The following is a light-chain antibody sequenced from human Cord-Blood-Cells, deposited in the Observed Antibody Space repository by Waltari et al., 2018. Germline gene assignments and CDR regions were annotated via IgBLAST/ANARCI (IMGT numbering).Light chain of an antibody. Sequence: EIVMTQSPANLSVSPGERATLSCRASQSVSSNLAWYQQKPGQAPRLLIYGASTRATGIPARFSGSGSGTEFTLTISSLQSEDFAVYYCQQYNNWPRITFGPGTKVDIK. J-gene: IGKJ3*01. V-gene: IGKV3D-15*01. CDR3: QQYNNWPRIT. CDR2: GAS. CDR1: QSVSSN.